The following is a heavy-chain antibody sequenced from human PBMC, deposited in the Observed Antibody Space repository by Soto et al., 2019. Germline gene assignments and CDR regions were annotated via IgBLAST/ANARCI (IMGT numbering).Heavy chain of an antibody. D-gene: IGHD1-26*01. J-gene: IGHJ6*02. CDR1: GFTFSNYA. CDR2: ISGSGGST. V-gene: IGHV3-23*01. Sequence: ESGGGLVQPGGSLRLSCAASGFTFSNYAMTWVRQAPGKGLEWVSAISGSGGSTYYADSVKGRFTISRDNSKNTLYLQMNSLRAEDTAVYYCANPPPTMESTIYYYYGMDVWSQGTTVTVSS. CDR3: ANPPPTMESTIYYYYGMDV.